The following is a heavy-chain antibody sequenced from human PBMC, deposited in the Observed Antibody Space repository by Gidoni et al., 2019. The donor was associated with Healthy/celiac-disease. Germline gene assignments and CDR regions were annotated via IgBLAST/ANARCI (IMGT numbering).Heavy chain of an antibody. V-gene: IGHV1-2*04. CDR3: ASDQHTMIGAFDP. J-gene: IGHJ5*02. Sequence: QVQLVQSGSEGTKPGASVTGPCKASGYTFTGSYMPWVRQAPGQGLEWMGWLNPNSGGTIYAQKFQGWVTMTRETSVSTAYMELSRLRSDDTAVYYCASDQHTMIGAFDPWGQGTLVTVSS. CDR2: LNPNSGGT. D-gene: IGHD3-22*01. CDR1: GYTFTGSY.